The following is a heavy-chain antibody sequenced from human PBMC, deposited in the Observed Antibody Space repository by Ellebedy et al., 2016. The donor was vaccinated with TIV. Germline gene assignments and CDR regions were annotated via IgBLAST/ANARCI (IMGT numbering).Heavy chain of an antibody. CDR2: INPNNGGT. J-gene: IGHJ2*01. CDR3: ARIRVGATGGDL. Sequence: ASVKVSXXASGDTFSSYAISWVRQAPGQGLEWMGWINPNNGGTKYAQKFQGRLTMTSDTSISTVYMELSRLLCDDTAVYYCARIRVGATGGDLWGRGTLVTVSS. CDR1: GDTFSSYA. V-gene: IGHV1-2*02. D-gene: IGHD1-26*01.